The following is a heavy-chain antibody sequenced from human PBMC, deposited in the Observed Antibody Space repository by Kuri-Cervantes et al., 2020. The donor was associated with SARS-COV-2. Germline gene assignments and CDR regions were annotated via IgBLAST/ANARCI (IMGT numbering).Heavy chain of an antibody. Sequence: SETLSLTCAVSGYSISSGYYWGWIRQPPGKGLEWIGSIHHSGSTYYDPSLKSRVTISVDTSKNQFSLKLSSVTAADTAVYYCARETYGSGDTYYYYYYGMDVWGQGTTVTVSS. V-gene: IGHV4-38-2*02. J-gene: IGHJ6*02. D-gene: IGHD3-10*01. CDR2: IHHSGST. CDR3: ARETYGSGDTYYYYYYGMDV. CDR1: GYSISSGYY.